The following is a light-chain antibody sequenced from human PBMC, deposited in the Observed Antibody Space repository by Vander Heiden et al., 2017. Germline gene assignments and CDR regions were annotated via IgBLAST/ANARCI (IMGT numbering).Light chain of an antibody. Sequence: IQLTQSPSSLSTSVGARVTITCRASQGITSSLAWYQQKPGKRPELLIYDATSLETGVPLRFSGSGSGTDFTLTISSLQPEDAATYFCQQFSIYPRTFGQGTKLEIK. V-gene: IGKV1-13*02. CDR1: QGITSS. CDR2: DAT. J-gene: IGKJ2*01. CDR3: QQFSIYPRT.